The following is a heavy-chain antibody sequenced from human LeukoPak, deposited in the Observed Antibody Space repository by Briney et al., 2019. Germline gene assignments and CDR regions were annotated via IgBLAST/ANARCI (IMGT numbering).Heavy chain of an antibody. D-gene: IGHD5-18*01. CDR2: INTDGSST. J-gene: IGHJ4*02. V-gene: IGHV3-74*01. Sequence: GGSRRLSCAASGFTFTNAWMSWVRQAPGKGLVWVSRINTDGSSTSYADSVKGRFTISRDNAKNTLYLQMNSLRAEDTAVYYCARGGSTAMLGNYWGQGTLVTVSS. CDR3: ARGGSTAMLGNY. CDR1: GFTFTNAW.